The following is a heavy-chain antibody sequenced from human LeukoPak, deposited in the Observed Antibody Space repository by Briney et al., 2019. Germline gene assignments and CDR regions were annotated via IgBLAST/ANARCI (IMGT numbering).Heavy chain of an antibody. CDR1: GGSFSGYY. D-gene: IGHD3-22*01. CDR2: IYYSGST. J-gene: IGHJ4*02. V-gene: IGHV4-34*01. Sequence: KSSETLSLTCAVYGGSFSGYYWSWIRQPPGKGLEWIGSIYYSGSTYYNPSLKSRVTISVDTSKNQFSLKLSSVTAADTAVYYCARDILYYYDSSGYSPGGYWGQGTLVTVSS. CDR3: ARDILYYYDSSGYSPGGY.